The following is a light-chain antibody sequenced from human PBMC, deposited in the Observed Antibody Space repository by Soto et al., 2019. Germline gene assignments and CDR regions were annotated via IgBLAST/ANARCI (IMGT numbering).Light chain of an antibody. CDR2: AAS. Sequence: DVHLTQSTSFLSASVGDRVTITCRASQGISSFLAWYQQKPGKAPNLLMYAASTLQSGVPSRFSGGESGTEYTLTISSLQPEDSATYYCQQLYIFPLTFGQGTRLEIK. V-gene: IGKV1-9*01. J-gene: IGKJ5*01. CDR1: QGISSF. CDR3: QQLYIFPLT.